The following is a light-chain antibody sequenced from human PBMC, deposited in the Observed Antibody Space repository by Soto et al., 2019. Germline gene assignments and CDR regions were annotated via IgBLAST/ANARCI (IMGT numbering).Light chain of an antibody. CDR3: CSYTSISTSAV. CDR2: EVS. CDR1: SSDIGDYTH. V-gene: IGLV2-14*01. Sequence: QSVLTQPASVSGSPGQSITISCTGTSSDIGDYTHVSWYQQHPGKAPKLIIYEVSERPSGVSNRFSGSKSGNTASLTISGLPTEDEADYYCCSYTSISTSAVFGGGTKLTVL. J-gene: IGLJ2*01.